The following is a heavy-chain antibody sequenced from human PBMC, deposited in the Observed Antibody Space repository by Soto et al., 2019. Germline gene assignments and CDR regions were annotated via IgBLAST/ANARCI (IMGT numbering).Heavy chain of an antibody. Sequence: GGALRLSCAASGFTFSSYAMSWVRQAPGKGLEWGSAISGSGGSTYYADSVKGRFTISRDNSKNTLYLQMNSLRAEDTAVYYCAKDSHYYDSSGYWGYDYYYYGMDVWGQGTTVTVSS. CDR3: AKDSHYYDSSGYWGYDYYYYGMDV. V-gene: IGHV3-23*01. CDR2: ISGSGGST. CDR1: GFTFSSYA. D-gene: IGHD3-22*01. J-gene: IGHJ6*02.